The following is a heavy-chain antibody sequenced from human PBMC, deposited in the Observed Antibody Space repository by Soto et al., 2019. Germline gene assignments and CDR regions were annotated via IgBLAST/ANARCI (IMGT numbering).Heavy chain of an antibody. CDR3: ATPPSSLQGPPFAP. D-gene: IGHD3-16*01. V-gene: IGHV3-30*09. CDR1: GFRFSSYS. Sequence: QVKLVESGGGVVQSGGSRRLSCEASGFRFSSYSIHWVRQAPGKGLEWVAVISSDGSSSDFADSVKGRFAISRDNSRKNTLSLQMTNLRPSDTAVYYCATPPSSLQGPPFAPWGHGTLVSVSS. J-gene: IGHJ5*02. CDR2: ISSDGSSS.